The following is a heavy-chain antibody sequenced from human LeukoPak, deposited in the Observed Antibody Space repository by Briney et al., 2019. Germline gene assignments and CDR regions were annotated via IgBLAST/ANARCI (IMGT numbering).Heavy chain of an antibody. V-gene: IGHV3-43*02. D-gene: IGHD1-26*01. J-gene: IGHJ4*02. CDR2: ISGDGGST. Sequence: PGGSLRLSCAASGFTFDDYAMHWVRQAPGEGLEWVSLISGDGGSTYYADSVKGRFTISRDNSKNSLYLQMNRLRTEDTALYYCASRETKTDYWGQGTLVTVSS. CDR1: GFTFDDYA. CDR3: ASRETKTDY.